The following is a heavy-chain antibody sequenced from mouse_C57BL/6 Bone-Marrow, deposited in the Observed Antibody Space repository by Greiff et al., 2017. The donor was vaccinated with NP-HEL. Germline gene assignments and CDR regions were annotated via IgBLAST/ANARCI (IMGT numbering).Heavy chain of an antibody. J-gene: IGHJ3*01. CDR2: LYPRSGNT. CDR1: GYTFTRYG. Sequence: VQLQQSGAELARPGASVKLSCKASGYTFTRYGISWVKQRTGKGLEWIGELYPRSGNTYYNETFKGKATLTADKSSSTAYMELRSLTSEDSAVYFCARGKWSAYWGQGTLVTVSA. V-gene: IGHV1-81*01. CDR3: ARGKWSAY.